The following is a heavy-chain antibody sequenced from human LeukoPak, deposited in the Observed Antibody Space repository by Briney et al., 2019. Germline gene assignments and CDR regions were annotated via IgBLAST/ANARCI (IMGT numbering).Heavy chain of an antibody. J-gene: IGHJ4*02. V-gene: IGHV3-74*01. CDR3: AKSAGDYYDSSGYYHRPLGY. D-gene: IGHD3-22*01. CDR2: INSDGSST. CDR1: GFTFSRDW. Sequence: GGSLRLSCAASGFTFSRDWMYWVRQAPGKGLVWLSRINSDGSSTAYADSVKGRFTISRDNAKNTLFLQMNSLGAEDTAVYYCAKSAGDYYDSSGYYHRPLGYWGQGTLVTVSS.